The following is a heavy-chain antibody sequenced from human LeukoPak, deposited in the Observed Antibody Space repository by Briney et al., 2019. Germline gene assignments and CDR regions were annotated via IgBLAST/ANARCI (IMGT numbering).Heavy chain of an antibody. V-gene: IGHV1-8*01. J-gene: IGHJ4*02. Sequence: ASVKVSCKASGYTFTSYDINWVRQATGQGLEWMGWMNPNSGNTGYAQKFQGRVTMTRNTSISTAYMELSSLRSEDTAVYYCARHPSKIAVAGRRRAGFDYWGQGTLVTVSS. CDR2: MNPNSGNT. CDR1: GYTFTSYD. D-gene: IGHD6-19*01. CDR3: ARHPSKIAVAGRRRAGFDY.